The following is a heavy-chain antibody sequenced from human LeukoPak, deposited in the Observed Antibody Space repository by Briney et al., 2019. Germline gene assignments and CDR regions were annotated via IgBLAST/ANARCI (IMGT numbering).Heavy chain of an antibody. D-gene: IGHD3-22*01. Sequence: QPGGSLRLSCAASGFTFNTYALSWVRQAPGKGLEWVSVISGNSGTTYYADSVKGRFTTSRDNSKNTLYLQIGSLGAEHTAVYYGAKDRDSSGRYRFDYRGQGALVSVSS. CDR1: GFTFNTYA. V-gene: IGHV3-23*01. CDR2: ISGNSGTT. J-gene: IGHJ4*02. CDR3: AKDRDSSGRYRFDY.